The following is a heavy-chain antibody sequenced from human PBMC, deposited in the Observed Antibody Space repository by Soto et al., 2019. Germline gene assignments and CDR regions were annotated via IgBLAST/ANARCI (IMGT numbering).Heavy chain of an antibody. CDR1: GYTFTGYY. CDR2: INPNSGGT. D-gene: IGHD3-22*01. J-gene: IGHJ5*02. Sequence: QVQLVQSGAEVKKPGASVKVSCKASGYTFTGYYMHWVRQAPGQGLEWMGWINPNSGGTNYAQKFQGWVTMTRDTSISTAYMELSRLRSDDTAVYYCAREPYYASSGYSNWFDPWGQGTLVTVSS. V-gene: IGHV1-2*04. CDR3: AREPYYASSGYSNWFDP.